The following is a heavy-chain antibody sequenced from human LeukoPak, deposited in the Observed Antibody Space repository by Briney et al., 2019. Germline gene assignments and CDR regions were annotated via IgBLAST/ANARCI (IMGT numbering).Heavy chain of an antibody. CDR2: ISGRDSNT. CDR1: GFTISNYY. V-gene: IGHV3-23*01. J-gene: IGHJ4*02. Sequence: GGSLRLSCAASGFTISNYYMSWVRQAPGKGLEWVSAISGRDSNTYYADSVEGRFTISRDNSKNTLFLQMNSVRDEDTATYYCAKRSEYGGDWNYFDYWGQGTPVTVSS. CDR3: AKRSEYGGDWNYFDY. D-gene: IGHD4-23*01.